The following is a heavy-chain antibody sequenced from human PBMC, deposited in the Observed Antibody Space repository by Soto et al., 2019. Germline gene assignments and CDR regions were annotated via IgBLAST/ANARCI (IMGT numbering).Heavy chain of an antibody. CDR2: IYYSGST. Sequence: NPSETLSLTCTVSGGSISSGGYYWSWIRQHPGKDLEWIGYIYYSGSTYYNPSLKSRVTISVDTSKNQFSLKLSSVTAADTAVYYCARFGGSGSSCYFDYWGQGTLVTVSS. CDR1: GGSISSGGYY. CDR3: ARFGGSGSSCYFDY. J-gene: IGHJ4*02. V-gene: IGHV4-31*03. D-gene: IGHD2-15*01.